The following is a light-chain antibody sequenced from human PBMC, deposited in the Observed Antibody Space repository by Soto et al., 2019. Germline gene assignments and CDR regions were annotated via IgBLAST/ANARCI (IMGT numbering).Light chain of an antibody. CDR1: SSNIGSNY. CDR3: AAWDERRGVYV. Sequence: QSVLTQPPSASGTPGQRVTISCSGSSSNIGSNYVYWYQQLPGTAPKLLIYRNNQRPSGVPDRFSGSKSGTSASLAISGLGSEVERDYYRAAWDERRGVYVFGLGTTLTAL. CDR2: RNN. V-gene: IGLV1-47*01. J-gene: IGLJ1*01.